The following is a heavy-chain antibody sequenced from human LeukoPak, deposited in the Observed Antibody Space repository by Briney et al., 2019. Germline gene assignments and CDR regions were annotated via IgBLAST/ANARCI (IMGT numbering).Heavy chain of an antibody. CDR2: IYYSGST. V-gene: IGHV4-39*07. CDR1: GGSISTSTYY. D-gene: IGHD1-7*01. Sequence: SETLSLTCTVSGGSISTSTYYWGWIRQAPGKGLEWIGTIYYSGSTNYNPSLKSRVTISVDTSKNQFSLKLSSVTAADTAVYYCARGTGTRVDFDYWGQGTLVTVSS. CDR3: ARGTGTRVDFDY. J-gene: IGHJ4*02.